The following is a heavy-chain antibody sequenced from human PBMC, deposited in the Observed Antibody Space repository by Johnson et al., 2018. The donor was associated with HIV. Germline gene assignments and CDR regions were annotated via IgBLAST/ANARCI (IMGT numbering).Heavy chain of an antibody. Sequence: VQLVESGGGLIQPGGSLRLSCAASGFTFSSYAMSWVRQAPGKGLEWVSAISGSGGSTYYADSVKGRFTISRDNSKNTLYLKTNSLRAEDTAVYYCAKDRVFTNDAFDIWGQGTMVTVSS. CDR3: AKDRVFTNDAFDI. D-gene: IGHD2-8*01. CDR1: GFTFSSYA. V-gene: IGHV3-23*04. CDR2: ISGSGGST. J-gene: IGHJ3*02.